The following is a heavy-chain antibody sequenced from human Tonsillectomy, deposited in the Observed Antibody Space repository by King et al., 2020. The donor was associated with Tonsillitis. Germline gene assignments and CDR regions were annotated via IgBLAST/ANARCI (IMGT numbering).Heavy chain of an antibody. CDR1: GYTFTSYY. CDR2: IDPSGGST. J-gene: IGHJ4*02. Sequence: QLVQSGPEVKRPGASVKVSCKASGYTFTSYYMHWVRQAPGQGLEWMGIIDPSGGSTNYAQKFQGSVTMTRDTSTSIVYMELSSLRSEDTAVYYCARSRGYSYGPDYWGQGTLVTVSS. CDR3: ARSRGYSYGPDY. D-gene: IGHD5-18*01. V-gene: IGHV1-46*03.